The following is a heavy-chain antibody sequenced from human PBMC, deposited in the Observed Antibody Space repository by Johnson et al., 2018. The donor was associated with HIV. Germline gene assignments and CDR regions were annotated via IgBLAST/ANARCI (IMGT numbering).Heavy chain of an antibody. Sequence: QVQLVESGGGVVQPGRSLRLSCAASGFTFSSYAMHWVRQAPGKGLEWVSVIYSGSNTYYADSVKGRFTISRDNSKNTLYLQMNSLRAEDTAVYYCARGMYGDAFYIWGQGTMVTVSS. CDR2: IYSGSNT. V-gene: IGHV3-NL1*01. D-gene: IGHD2-8*01. CDR3: ARGMYGDAFYI. CDR1: GFTFSSYA. J-gene: IGHJ3*02.